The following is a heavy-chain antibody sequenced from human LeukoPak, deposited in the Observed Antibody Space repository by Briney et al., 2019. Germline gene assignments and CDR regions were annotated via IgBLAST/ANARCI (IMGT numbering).Heavy chain of an antibody. Sequence: GASVKVSCKASGYIFTSYYMHWVRQAPGQGFEWMGIINPSGGSTSYAQKFQGRVTMTTDTSTSTAYMELRSLRSDDTAVYYCARVPDYVEYFQHWGQGTLVTVSS. CDR3: ARVPDYVEYFQH. CDR2: INPSGGST. V-gene: IGHV1-46*01. CDR1: GYIFTSYY. D-gene: IGHD3-10*02. J-gene: IGHJ1*01.